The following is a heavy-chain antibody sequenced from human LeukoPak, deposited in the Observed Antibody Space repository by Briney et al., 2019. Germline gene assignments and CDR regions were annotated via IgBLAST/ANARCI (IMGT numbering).Heavy chain of an antibody. D-gene: IGHD3-22*01. V-gene: IGHV4-39*01. CDR1: GSSISNSNYY. CDR3: APLCYYDSLYSFDY. CDR2: IFYSGAT. Sequence: SETLSLTCTVSGSSISNSNYYWGWSRQPPGKGLEWIGNIFYSGATYYNPSLKSRVTISVDTSKNQFSLKLSSVTAADTAVYYCAPLCYYDSLYSFDYWGQGTLVTVSS. J-gene: IGHJ4*02.